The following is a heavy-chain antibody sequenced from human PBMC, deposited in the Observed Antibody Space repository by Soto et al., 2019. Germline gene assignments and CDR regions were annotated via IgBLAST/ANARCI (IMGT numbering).Heavy chain of an antibody. J-gene: IGHJ4*02. V-gene: IGHV3-30*09. CDR3: ARIDRGSLLYLDY. CDR1: GFAFSNYA. Sequence: GGSLRLSCVASGFAFSNYAMHWVRQGPGQGLEWVAVISYDGHTKYYGDSVKGRFAVSRDNSKNTVFVELNRLREDDTAVYYCARIDRGSLLYLDYWGQGTLVTVS. D-gene: IGHD3-22*01. CDR2: ISYDGHTK.